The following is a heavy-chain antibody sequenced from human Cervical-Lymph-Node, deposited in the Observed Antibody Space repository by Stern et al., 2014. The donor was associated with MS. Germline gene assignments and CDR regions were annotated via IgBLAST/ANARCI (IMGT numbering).Heavy chain of an antibody. Sequence: QMQLVQSGGGLVTPGGSLRLSCAASGFTFSDYYMSWIRQAPGKGLEWVSYISPSADFIYYADSVKGRFTISRDDAESSLYLQMNSLKADDTAVYYCARDQDGGDWYDYWGQGTLVTVSS. CDR1: GFTFSDYY. CDR2: ISPSADFI. D-gene: IGHD2-21*02. V-gene: IGHV3-11*01. CDR3: ARDQDGGDWYDY. J-gene: IGHJ4*02.